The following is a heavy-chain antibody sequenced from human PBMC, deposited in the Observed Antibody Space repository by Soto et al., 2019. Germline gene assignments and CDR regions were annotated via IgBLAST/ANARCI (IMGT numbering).Heavy chain of an antibody. CDR1: SGSISSSNW. CDR2: IYHSGST. CDR3: ARKRYFDWEKIPYFDY. Sequence: SETLSLTCAVSSGSISSSNWWSWVRQPPGKGLEWIGEIYHSGSTNYNPSLKSRVTISVDKSKNQFSLKLSSVTAADTAVYYCARKRYFDWEKIPYFDYWGQGTLVTVPQ. J-gene: IGHJ4*02. V-gene: IGHV4-4*02. D-gene: IGHD3-9*01.